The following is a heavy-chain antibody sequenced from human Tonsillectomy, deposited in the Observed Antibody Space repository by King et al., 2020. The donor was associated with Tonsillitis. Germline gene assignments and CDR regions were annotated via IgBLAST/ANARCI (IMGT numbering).Heavy chain of an antibody. CDR1: GFTFSSYA. CDR2: ISASGGSA. V-gene: IGHV3-23*04. Sequence: VQLVESGGGWVQPGGSLRLSCAASGFTFSSYAISWVLQEPGKGLAWVSTISASGGSAYYADSVQGRFTISRDNSKDTLYLQMNSLRVEDTAVYYCAKGRSSGYNAFDIWGQGTMVTVSS. D-gene: IGHD3-3*01. CDR3: AKGRSSGYNAFDI. J-gene: IGHJ3*02.